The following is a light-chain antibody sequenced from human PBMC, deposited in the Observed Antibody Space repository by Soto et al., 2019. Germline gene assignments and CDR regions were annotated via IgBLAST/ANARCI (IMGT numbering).Light chain of an antibody. J-gene: IGLJ1*01. CDR2: SND. Sequence: QSALTQPPSAPGTPGQRVTISCSGSSSNIGSNTVNWYQQLPGTAPKLLIYSNDQRPSGVPDRFSGSKSGTPASLAISGLQSEDEADDYCAAWDDGLNGYVFATGTKVTV. CDR3: AAWDDGLNGYV. V-gene: IGLV1-44*01. CDR1: SSNIGSNT.